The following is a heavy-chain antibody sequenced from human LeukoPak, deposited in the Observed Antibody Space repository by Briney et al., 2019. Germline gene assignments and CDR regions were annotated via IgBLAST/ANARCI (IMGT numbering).Heavy chain of an antibody. Sequence: GGSLRFSCAASGFTFSSYAMSWVRQAPGKGLEWVSGISGSGGTTYYADSVKGRFTISRDNSKNTVYLQMNYLRAGDTAVYYCAKGDVRSDFDSWGQGTLVTVSS. CDR3: AKGDVRSDFDS. D-gene: IGHD3-3*01. V-gene: IGHV3-23*01. CDR1: GFTFSSYA. CDR2: ISGSGGTT. J-gene: IGHJ4*02.